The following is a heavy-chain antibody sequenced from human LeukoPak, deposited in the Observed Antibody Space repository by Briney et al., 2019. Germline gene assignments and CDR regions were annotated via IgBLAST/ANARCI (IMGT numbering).Heavy chain of an antibody. J-gene: IGHJ5*02. D-gene: IGHD2-2*02. CDR2: IYYSGST. CDR1: GGSISSGAYY. V-gene: IGHV4-30-4*08. Sequence: SETLSLTCTVSGGSISSGAYYWSWIRQPPGKGLEWIGYIYYSGSTYYNPSLKSRVTISVDTSKNQFSLKLSSVTAADTAVYYCARIYCSSTSCYNENWFDPWGQGTLVTVSS. CDR3: ARIYCSSTSCYNENWFDP.